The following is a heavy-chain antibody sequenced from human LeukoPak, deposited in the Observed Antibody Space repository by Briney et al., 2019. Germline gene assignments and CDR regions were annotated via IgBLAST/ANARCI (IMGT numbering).Heavy chain of an antibody. Sequence: ASVKVSCKASGYTFTSYDINWVRQATGQGLEWMGWMNPNSGNTGYAQKFQGRVTMTRNTSISTAYMELSSLRSEDTAVYYCARGNQGSYYQGDDYWGQGTLVTVSS. V-gene: IGHV1-8*01. J-gene: IGHJ4*02. CDR2: MNPNSGNT. CDR3: ARGNQGSYYQGDDY. CDR1: GYTFTSYD. D-gene: IGHD3-10*01.